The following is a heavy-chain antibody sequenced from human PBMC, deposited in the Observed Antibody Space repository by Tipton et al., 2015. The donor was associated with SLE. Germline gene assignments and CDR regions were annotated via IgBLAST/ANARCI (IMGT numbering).Heavy chain of an antibody. CDR3: ARSGSSRGGLFDY. CDR2: ISYDGSNK. V-gene: IGHV3-30*04. Sequence: QLVQSGGGVVQPGRSLRLSCAASGFTFSSYAMHWVRQAPGKGLEWVAVISYDGSNKYYADSVKGRFTISRDNSKNTLYLQMNSLRAEDTAVYYCARSGSSRGGLFDYWGQGTLVTVSS. D-gene: IGHD6-13*01. J-gene: IGHJ4*02. CDR1: GFTFSSYA.